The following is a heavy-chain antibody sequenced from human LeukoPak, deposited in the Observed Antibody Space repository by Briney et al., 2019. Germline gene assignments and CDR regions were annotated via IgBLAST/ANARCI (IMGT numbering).Heavy chain of an antibody. CDR1: GGSISSGGYS. J-gene: IGHJ5*02. CDR2: IYHSGST. V-gene: IGHV4-30-2*01. D-gene: IGHD6-19*01. Sequence: SETLSLTCTASGGSISSGGYSWSWIRQPPGKGLEWIGYIYHSGSTYYNPSLKSRVTISVDRSKNQFSLKLSSVTAADTAVYYCARGGGSGWYIDWFDPWGQGTLVTVSS. CDR3: ARGGGSGWYIDWFDP.